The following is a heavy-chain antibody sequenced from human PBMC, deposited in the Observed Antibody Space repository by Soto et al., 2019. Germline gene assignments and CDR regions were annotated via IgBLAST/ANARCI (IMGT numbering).Heavy chain of an antibody. CDR3: ARQCSGVTCHWFVP. Sequence: PSETLSLTCTVSSGSISSTIYSWDWIRQPPGKGLEWIGSIFYSGSTYYNPSLKSRVTISVDTSKNQFSLTLTSVTAADTAVYYCARQCSGVTCHWFVPWGQRTLVTVSS. V-gene: IGHV4-39*01. J-gene: IGHJ5*02. D-gene: IGHD2-15*01. CDR1: SGSISSTIYS. CDR2: IFYSGST.